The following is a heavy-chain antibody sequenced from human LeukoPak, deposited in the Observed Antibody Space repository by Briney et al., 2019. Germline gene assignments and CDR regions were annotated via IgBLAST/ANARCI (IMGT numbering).Heavy chain of an antibody. V-gene: IGHV3-30*04. CDR2: ISYDGSNK. CDR1: GFNFSSYA. Sequence: GGSLRLSCAASGFNFSSYAMHWVRQAPGKGLGWVAAISYDGSNKYYGDSVKGRFTISRDNSKNTLYLQMNSLRVEDTAVYYCARLTAAGRRTDFDYWGQGTLVTVSS. CDR3: ARLTAAGRRTDFDY. J-gene: IGHJ4*02. D-gene: IGHD6-13*01.